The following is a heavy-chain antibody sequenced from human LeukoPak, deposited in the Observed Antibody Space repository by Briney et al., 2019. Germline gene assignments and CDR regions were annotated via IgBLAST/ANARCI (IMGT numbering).Heavy chain of an antibody. J-gene: IGHJ4*02. D-gene: IGHD1-26*01. CDR3: ARDPGLMGGRSFDY. CDR2: ISYDGSNK. V-gene: IGHV3-30-3*01. CDR1: GFTFSSYA. Sequence: HPGGSLRLSCAASGFTFSSYAMHWVRQAPGKGLEWVAVISYDGSNKYYADSVKGRFTISRDNSKNTLYLQMNSLRAEDTAVYYCARDPGLMGGRSFDYWGQGTLVTVSS.